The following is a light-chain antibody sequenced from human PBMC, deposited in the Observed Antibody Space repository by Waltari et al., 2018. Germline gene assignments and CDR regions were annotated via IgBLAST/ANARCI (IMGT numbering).Light chain of an antibody. CDR3: YSYAGSNNFDV. V-gene: IGLV2-8*01. J-gene: IGLJ2*01. CDR2: EVS. Sequence: QSALTQPPSASGSPGQSVTISCTGTSSDVGGYNYVSWYQRHPGKAPKLIIYEVSKWPSGVPDRFSGSKSGNTASLTVSGLQAEDEADYFCYSYAGSNNFDVFGGGTKLTVL. CDR1: SSDVGGYNY.